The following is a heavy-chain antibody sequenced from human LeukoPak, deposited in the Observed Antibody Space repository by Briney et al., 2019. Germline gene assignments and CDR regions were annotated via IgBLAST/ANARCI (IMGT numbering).Heavy chain of an antibody. Sequence: ASVKVSCKASGYTFTSYDINWVRQATGQGLEWMGWISAYNGNTNYAQKLQGRVTMTTDTSTSTAYMELRSLRSDDTAVYYCARDRLGREGSDQNWFDPWGQGTLVTVSS. J-gene: IGHJ5*02. D-gene: IGHD3-10*01. CDR2: ISAYNGNT. CDR3: ARDRLGREGSDQNWFDP. V-gene: IGHV1-18*01. CDR1: GYTFTSYD.